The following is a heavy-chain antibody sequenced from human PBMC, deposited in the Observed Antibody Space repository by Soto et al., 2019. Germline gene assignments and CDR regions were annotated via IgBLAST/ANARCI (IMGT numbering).Heavy chain of an antibody. CDR1: GFSFSSYA. CDR2: ISGSGGST. J-gene: IGHJ6*02. CDR3: AKRLVDSRAYYGMDV. Sequence: GGSLRLSCAASGFSFSSYAMSWVRQAPGKGLEWISAISGSGGSTYYADSVKGRFTISRDNSKNTLYLQRNSLRAEDTAVYYCAKRLVDSRAYYGMDVWGQGTTVTVSS. D-gene: IGHD5-12*01. V-gene: IGHV3-23*01.